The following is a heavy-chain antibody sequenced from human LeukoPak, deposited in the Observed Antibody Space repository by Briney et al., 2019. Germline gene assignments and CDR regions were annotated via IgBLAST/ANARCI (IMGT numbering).Heavy chain of an antibody. CDR3: ARAFGGNRLWSVID. D-gene: IGHD2-21*01. Sequence: SETLSLTCTVSGGSLSSSSYYWSWIRQPPGKGLEWIGYIYYSGSTNYNPSLKSRVTISVDTSKNQFSLKLSSVTAADTAVYYCARAFGGNRLWSVIDWGQGTLVTVSS. CDR2: IYYSGST. J-gene: IGHJ4*02. V-gene: IGHV4-61*01. CDR1: GGSLSSSSYY.